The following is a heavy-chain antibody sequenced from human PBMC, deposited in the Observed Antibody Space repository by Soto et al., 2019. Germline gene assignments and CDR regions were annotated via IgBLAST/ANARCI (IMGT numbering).Heavy chain of an antibody. Sequence: SETLSLTCNVSGVSIGRYYRSWIRQPPGKGLEWIGYIYYSGSSNYNPSLKSRVTISLDTSKNQFSLKLTSVTAADTAIYYCARVKGDYGDYVISDWGQGTLVTVSS. V-gene: IGHV4-59*01. J-gene: IGHJ4*02. CDR3: ARVKGDYGDYVISD. CDR2: IYYSGSS. D-gene: IGHD4-17*01. CDR1: GVSIGRYY.